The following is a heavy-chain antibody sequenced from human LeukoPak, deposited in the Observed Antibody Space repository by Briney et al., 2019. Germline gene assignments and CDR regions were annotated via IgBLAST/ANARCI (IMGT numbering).Heavy chain of an antibody. J-gene: IGHJ4*02. Sequence: AGGSLRLSCAASGFIFSSYAMSWVRQAPGKGLEWVSGMSASGHNIYYADSVKGRFTISRDNSKNTLNLQMNSLRAEDMAVYFCAKDPTYDYAWGSYRHFDYWGQGTQVTVSS. CDR1: GFIFSSYA. CDR2: MSASGHNI. D-gene: IGHD3-16*02. CDR3: AKDPTYDYAWGSYRHFDY. V-gene: IGHV3-23*01.